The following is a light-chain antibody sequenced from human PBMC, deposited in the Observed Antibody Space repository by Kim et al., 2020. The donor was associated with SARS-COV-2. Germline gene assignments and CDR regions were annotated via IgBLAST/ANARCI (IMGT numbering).Light chain of an antibody. CDR2: DVS. CDR3: SSYTSSSTVV. Sequence: QSALTQPASVSRSPGQSITISCTGTSSDVGGYNYVSWYQQHPGKAPKLMIYDVSNRPSGVSNRFSGSKSGNTASLTISGLQAEDEADYNCSSYTSSSTVVFGGGTQLTVL. V-gene: IGLV2-14*03. J-gene: IGLJ2*01. CDR1: SSDVGGYNY.